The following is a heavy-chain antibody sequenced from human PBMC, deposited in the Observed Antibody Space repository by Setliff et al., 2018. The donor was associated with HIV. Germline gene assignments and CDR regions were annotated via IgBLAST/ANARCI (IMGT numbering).Heavy chain of an antibody. CDR3: ARVPTSSWYVTTQRAKEYFHH. Sequence: SETLSLTCTVSGGSIKSSSYYWGWIRQPPGKGLEWIGSIYYSGNTYYNPSLKSRVTISEDRSRNQFSLRLSSVTAADTAIYYCARVPTSSWYVTTQRAKEYFHHWGQGTLVTVSS. CDR2: IYYSGNT. J-gene: IGHJ1*01. D-gene: IGHD6-13*01. CDR1: GGSIKSSSYY. V-gene: IGHV4-39*07.